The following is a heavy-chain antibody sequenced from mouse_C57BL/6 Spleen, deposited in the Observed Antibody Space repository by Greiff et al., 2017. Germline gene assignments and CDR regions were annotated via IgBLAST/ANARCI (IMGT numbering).Heavy chain of an antibody. CDR3: TRGLLH. V-gene: IGHV1-15*01. CDR1: GYTFTDYE. D-gene: IGHD2-3*01. J-gene: IGHJ2*01. CDR2: IDPETGGT. Sequence: VKLQESGAELVRPGASVTLSCKASGYTFTDYEMHWVKQTPVHGLEWIGAIDPETGGTAYNQKFKGKAILTADKSSSTAYMELRSLTSEDSAVYYCTRGLLHWGQGTTLTVSS.